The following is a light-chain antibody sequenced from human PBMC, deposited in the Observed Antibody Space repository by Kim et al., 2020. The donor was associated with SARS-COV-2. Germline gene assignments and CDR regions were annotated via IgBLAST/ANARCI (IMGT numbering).Light chain of an antibody. CDR2: EAS. CDR1: RKCGGM. Sequence: ASVGERLTWTYRASRKCGGMLAWYQQKPGQDPKLLIYEASTLKNGVPSRFSGSGSETEFTLTTSSLQPDDFATYYCQQYRSYPWTFGPGTKVDIK. J-gene: IGKJ1*01. CDR3: QQYRSYPWT. V-gene: IGKV1-5*03.